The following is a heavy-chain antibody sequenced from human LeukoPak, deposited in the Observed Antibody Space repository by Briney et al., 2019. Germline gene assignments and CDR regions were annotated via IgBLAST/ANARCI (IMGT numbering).Heavy chain of an antibody. D-gene: IGHD1-26*01. CDR3: TQGGELMNY. Sequence: SETLSLTCTVSGGSISSGNYYWSWIRQPAGKGLEWIGHIYSSGSTNYNPSLKSRVTISIDTSKNQFSLKLSSVTAADTAVYYCTQGGELMNYWGQGTLVTVSS. CDR2: IYSSGST. V-gene: IGHV4-61*09. J-gene: IGHJ4*02. CDR1: GGSISSGNYY.